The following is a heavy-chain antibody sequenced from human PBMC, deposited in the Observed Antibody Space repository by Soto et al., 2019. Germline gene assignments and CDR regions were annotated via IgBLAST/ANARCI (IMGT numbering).Heavy chain of an antibody. V-gene: IGHV4-39*01. D-gene: IGHD3-10*01. CDR2: NYYSGST. CDR1: GGSISSITSY. CDR3: AKLAFGGVLAN. Sequence: SETLSLTCTVSGGSISSITSYWAWIRQPPGKGLEWIGSNYYSGSTYHNPSLKSRVTISVLTSKNQISLRLYSMTAADTAVYYCAKLAFGGVLANWVQAGLV. J-gene: IGHJ4*02.